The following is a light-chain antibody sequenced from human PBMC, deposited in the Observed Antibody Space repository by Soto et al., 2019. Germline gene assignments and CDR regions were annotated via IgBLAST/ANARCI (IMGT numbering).Light chain of an antibody. V-gene: IGKV1-5*03. CDR1: QTISSW. J-gene: IGKJ5*01. Sequence: DIQMTQSPSTLSGSVGDRVTITCRASQTISSWLAWYQQKPGKAPKLLIYKASSLESGVPSRFSGSGSGTEFTLTISSLQPDDFATYYCQQYNSYLITLGQGTRLEIK. CDR3: QQYNSYLIT. CDR2: KAS.